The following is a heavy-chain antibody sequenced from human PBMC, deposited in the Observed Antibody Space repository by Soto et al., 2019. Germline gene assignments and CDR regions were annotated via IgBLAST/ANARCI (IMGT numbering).Heavy chain of an antibody. Sequence: SVKVSCKASGGTFSSYAISWVRQAPGQGLEWMGGIIPIFRTANYAQKFQVRGTITADESTNTAYMDLSSLRSEDTAVYYGALDPKSIAVAGTVGLVRYYYYYGMAVWGQGTTVT. CDR1: GGTFSSYA. V-gene: IGHV1-69*13. CDR3: ALDPKSIAVAGTVGLVRYYYYYGMAV. J-gene: IGHJ6*02. CDR2: IIPIFRTA. D-gene: IGHD6-19*01.